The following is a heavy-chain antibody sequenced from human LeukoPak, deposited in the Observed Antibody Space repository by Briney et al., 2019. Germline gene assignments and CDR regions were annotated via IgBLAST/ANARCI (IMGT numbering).Heavy chain of an antibody. Sequence: GGSLRLSCAASGFTFSSYSMNWVRQAPGKGLEWVSSISSSSSYIYYADSVKGRFTISRDNAKNSLYLQMNSLRAEDTAVYYCARGSTIFGVVIQYYFDYWGQGTLVTVSS. CDR2: ISSSSSYI. V-gene: IGHV3-21*01. CDR1: GFTFSSYS. CDR3: ARGSTIFGVVIQYYFDY. D-gene: IGHD3-3*01. J-gene: IGHJ4*02.